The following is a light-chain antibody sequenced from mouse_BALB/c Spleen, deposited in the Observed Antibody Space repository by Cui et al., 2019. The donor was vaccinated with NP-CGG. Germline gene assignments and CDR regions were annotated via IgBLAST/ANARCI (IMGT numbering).Light chain of an antibody. CDR3: ALWYSNHWV. V-gene: IGLV1*01. CDR2: GTN. CDR1: TGAVTTSNY. J-gene: IGLJ1*01. Sequence: HAVVTQESALTTSPGETVTLTCRSSTGAVTTSNYANWVQEKPEHLFTGLIGGTNNRAPGVPARFSGSLIGDKAALTSTGAQTEDEAIYFCALWYSNHWVFGGGTKLTVL.